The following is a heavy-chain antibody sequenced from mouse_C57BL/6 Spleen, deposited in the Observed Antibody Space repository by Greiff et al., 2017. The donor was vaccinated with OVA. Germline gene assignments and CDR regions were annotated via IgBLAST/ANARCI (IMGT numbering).Heavy chain of an antibody. D-gene: IGHD2-4*01. CDR2: IHPNSGST. J-gene: IGHJ3*01. Sequence: QVQLQQPGAELVKPGASVKLSCKASGYTFTSYWMHWVKQRPGQGLEWIGMIHPNSGSTNYNEKFKSKATLTVDKSSSTAYMQLSSLTSEDSAVYYCARNYDYDGVSAYWGQGTLVTVSA. CDR1: GYTFTSYW. CDR3: ARNYDYDGVSAY. V-gene: IGHV1-64*01.